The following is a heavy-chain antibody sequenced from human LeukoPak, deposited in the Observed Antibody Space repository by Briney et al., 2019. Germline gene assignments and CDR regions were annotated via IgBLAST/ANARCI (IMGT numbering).Heavy chain of an antibody. CDR2: IGYSGST. CDR1: GGSISSGGCY. D-gene: IGHD6-13*01. J-gene: IGHJ1*01. Sequence: SETLSLTCTVSGGSISSGGCYWGWIRLPPGKGLDWIGNIGYSGSTYYNPSLKSRVTISVDTSKNQFSLKLSSLTAADTAVYYCARNFPRGIAAAVYFQHWGQGTLVTVSS. V-gene: IGHV4-39*01. CDR3: ARNFPRGIAAAVYFQH.